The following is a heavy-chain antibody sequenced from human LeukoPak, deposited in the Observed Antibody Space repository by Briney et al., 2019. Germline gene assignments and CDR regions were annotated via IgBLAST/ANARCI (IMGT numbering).Heavy chain of an antibody. CDR2: IYSNGDK. CDR3: AHRRDSSGWHTFDY. D-gene: IGHD6-19*01. J-gene: IGHJ4*02. Sequence: KASGPTLVNPTQTLPLTCTFSGFSLSTSGVGVAWIRQPPGKALEWLALIYSNGDKRYSPSLHSRLTITKDTSKNQVVLTMTNMDPVDTATYYCAHRRDSSGWHTFDYWGQGTLVTVSS. CDR1: GFSLSTSGVG. V-gene: IGHV2-5*01.